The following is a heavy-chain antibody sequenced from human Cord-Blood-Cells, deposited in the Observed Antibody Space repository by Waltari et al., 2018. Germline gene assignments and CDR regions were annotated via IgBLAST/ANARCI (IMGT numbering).Heavy chain of an antibody. V-gene: IGHV4-34*01. CDR3: ARRRDWIPFDY. J-gene: IGHJ4*02. CDR2: INHSGST. CDR1: GGSFSAYY. D-gene: IGHD5-18*01. Sequence: QVQLQQRGAGLLQPSATLSLTCAAYGGSFSAYYWTWIRQPPGKGLEWIGEINHSGSTNYNPSLKSRVTISVDTSKNQFSLKLSSVTAADTAVYYCARRRDWIPFDYWGQGTLVTVSS.